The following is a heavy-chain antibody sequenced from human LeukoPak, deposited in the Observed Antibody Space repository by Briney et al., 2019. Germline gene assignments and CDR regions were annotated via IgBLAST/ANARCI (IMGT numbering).Heavy chain of an antibody. J-gene: IGHJ4*02. D-gene: IGHD1-26*01. CDR1: GFTFSSYG. Sequence: PGGSLRLSCAASGFTFSSYGMHWVRQAPGKGLEWVAVIWYDGSNKYYADSVKGRFTISRDNSKNTLYLQMNSLRAEDTAVYYCARVGELLIFDYWGQGTLVTVSS. CDR2: IWYDGSNK. V-gene: IGHV3-33*01. CDR3: ARVGELLIFDY.